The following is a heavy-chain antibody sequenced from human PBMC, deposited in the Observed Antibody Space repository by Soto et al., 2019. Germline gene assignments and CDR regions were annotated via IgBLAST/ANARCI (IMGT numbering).Heavy chain of an antibody. Sequence: AGSLRLSCAASGFTFSSYAMSWGRQAPWKGLEWVSAISGSGGSTYYADSVKGRFTISRDNSKNTLYLQMNSLRAEDTAVYYCAKLGTSGYESHFDYWGQGTLVTVSS. D-gene: IGHD5-12*01. CDR2: ISGSGGST. J-gene: IGHJ4*02. V-gene: IGHV3-23*01. CDR1: GFTFSSYA. CDR3: AKLGTSGYESHFDY.